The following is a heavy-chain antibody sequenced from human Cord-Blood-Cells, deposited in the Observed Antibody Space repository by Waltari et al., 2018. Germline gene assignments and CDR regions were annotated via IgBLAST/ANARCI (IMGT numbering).Heavy chain of an antibody. D-gene: IGHD2-15*01. J-gene: IGHJ4*02. Sequence: QLQLQESGPGLVKHSETLSLTCTVSGGSISSSSYYWGWIRQPPGKGLERIGSIYYSGSTYYNPSLKSRVTISVDTSKNQFSLKLSSVTAADTAVYYCARLPGPRYCSGGSCYSLHYYFDYWGQGTLVTVSS. CDR3: ARLPGPRYCSGGSCYSLHYYFDY. CDR2: IYYSGST. CDR1: GGSISSSSYY. V-gene: IGHV4-39*01.